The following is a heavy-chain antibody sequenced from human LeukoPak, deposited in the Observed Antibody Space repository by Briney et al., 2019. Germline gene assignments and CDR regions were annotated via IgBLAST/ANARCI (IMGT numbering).Heavy chain of an antibody. CDR2: IYPGDSDF. CDR1: GYAFNDYW. D-gene: IGHD3-9*01. V-gene: IGHV5-51*01. J-gene: IGHJ5*01. Sequence: GESLKISCQASGYAFNDYWIVWVRQMPGRGLEWMGSIYPGDSDFRLSPSFEGRVTMSVDNSITTAFLQWRGLKASDTAMYYCARHTYDILTGYYSISGTWFDPWGQGTLVTVSS. CDR3: ARHTYDILTGYYSISGTWFDP.